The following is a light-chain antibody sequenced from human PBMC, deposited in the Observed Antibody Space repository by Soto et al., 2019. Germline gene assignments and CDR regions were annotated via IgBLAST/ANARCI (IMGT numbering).Light chain of an antibody. CDR2: DAS. CDR3: QQRSNWRLT. J-gene: IGKJ4*01. V-gene: IGKV3-11*01. Sequence: IVLTQYTATLSFSPCEIATLSCRASQSVSSYLAWYQQKPGQAPRLLIYDASNRATGIPARFSGSGSGTDFTLTISSLEPEDFAVYYCQQRSNWRLTFGGGTKVDIK. CDR1: QSVSSY.